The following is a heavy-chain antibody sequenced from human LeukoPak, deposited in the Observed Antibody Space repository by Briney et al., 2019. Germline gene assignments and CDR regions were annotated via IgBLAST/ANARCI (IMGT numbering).Heavy chain of an antibody. CDR3: AKSGGYGLIDY. V-gene: IGHV4-39*01. Sequence: SETLSLTCTVYSASISGSGYYWGWIRQPPGKGLEWIGSIYSSGSTYYNASPQSRVTISIETSKNQISLRLNSVTAADTAMYYCAKSGGYGLIDYWGQGTLVTVSS. CDR2: IYSSGST. D-gene: IGHD1-26*01. J-gene: IGHJ4*02. CDR1: SASISGSGYY.